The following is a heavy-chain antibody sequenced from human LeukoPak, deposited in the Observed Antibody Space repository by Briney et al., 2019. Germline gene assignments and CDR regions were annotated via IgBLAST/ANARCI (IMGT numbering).Heavy chain of an antibody. J-gene: IGHJ4*02. CDR1: GFSFSDNW. CDR2: IKPDGSEK. V-gene: IGHV3-7*01. D-gene: IGHD5-18*01. Sequence: GGSLRLSCAASGFSFSDNWMSWVRQAPGEGREWVAKIKPDGSEKYYVDSVKGRFTISRDKAKNSLYLQMNSIRHEDTAVYYCARGGYIYGHDYWGQGTLVTDSS. CDR3: ARGGYIYGHDY.